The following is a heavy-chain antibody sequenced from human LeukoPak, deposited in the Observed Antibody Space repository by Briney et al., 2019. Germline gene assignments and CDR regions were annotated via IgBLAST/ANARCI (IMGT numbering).Heavy chain of an antibody. J-gene: IGHJ2*01. CDR2: IAYEDGRNE. V-gene: IGHV3-30*03. D-gene: IGHD3-22*01. CDR3: AREGSSGYSGYFDL. CDR1: GFTFRSYV. Sequence: GGSLRLSCAASGFTFRSYVMHWVRQAPGKGLEWVAAIAYEDGRNEYYADSVKGRFTISRDNAKNSLYLQMNSLRAEDTAVYYCAREGSSGYSGYFDLWGRGTLVTVSS.